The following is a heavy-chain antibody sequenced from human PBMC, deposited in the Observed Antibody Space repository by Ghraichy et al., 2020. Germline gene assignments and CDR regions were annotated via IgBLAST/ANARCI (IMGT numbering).Heavy chain of an antibody. Sequence: GGSLRLSCSASGFTFSSYAMHWVRQAPGKGLEYVSAISSNGGSTYYADSVKGRFTISRDNSKNTLYLQMSSLRAEDTAVYYCVKGYYDSSGYYYRARFPEGAFDIWCQETMVTVSS. D-gene: IGHD3-22*01. CDR3: VKGYYDSSGYYYRARFPEGAFDI. V-gene: IGHV3-64D*06. J-gene: IGHJ3*02. CDR1: GFTFSSYA. CDR2: ISSNGGST.